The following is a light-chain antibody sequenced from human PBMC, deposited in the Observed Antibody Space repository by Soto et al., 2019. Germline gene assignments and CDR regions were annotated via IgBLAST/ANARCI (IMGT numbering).Light chain of an antibody. J-gene: IGLJ1*01. Sequence: QSVLTQPPSGSAAPGQKVTISCSGNSSNIGSNDVSWYQQLPGKAPKLLIYENSQRPSGIPDRFSGSKSGTSATLGITGLQTGDEADYYCGTWDSSLIALFGTGTNVTVL. CDR3: GTWDSSLIAL. CDR2: ENS. V-gene: IGLV1-51*02. CDR1: SSNIGSND.